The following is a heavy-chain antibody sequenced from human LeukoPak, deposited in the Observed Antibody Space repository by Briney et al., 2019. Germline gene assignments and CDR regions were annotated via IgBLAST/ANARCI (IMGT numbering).Heavy chain of an antibody. D-gene: IGHD4-17*01. CDR1: GGSISSYY. J-gene: IGHJ4*02. CDR2: IYTSGST. Sequence: PSETLSLTCTVYGGSISSYYWSWLRQPAGKGVEWIGRIYTSGSTNYNPSLKSRVTMSVDTSKNQFSLKLSSVTAADTAVYYCARVGTVTTFDYWGQGTLVTVSS. V-gene: IGHV4-4*07. CDR3: ARVGTVTTFDY.